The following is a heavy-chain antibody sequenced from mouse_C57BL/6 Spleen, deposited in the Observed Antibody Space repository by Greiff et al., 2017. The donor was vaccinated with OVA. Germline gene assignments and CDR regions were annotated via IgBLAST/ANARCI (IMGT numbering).Heavy chain of an antibody. Sequence: QVQLKESGAELVRPGSSVKLSCKASGYTFTSYWMDWVKQRPGQGLEWIGNIYPSDSETHYNQKFKDKATLTVDKSSRTAYMPLSSLTSELSSVYYCARLPLYDYPFAYCCPGPLVTVSA. V-gene: IGHV1-61*01. CDR3: ARLPLYDYPFAY. CDR2: IYPSDSET. D-gene: IGHD2-4*01. CDR1: GYTFTSYW. J-gene: IGHJ3*01.